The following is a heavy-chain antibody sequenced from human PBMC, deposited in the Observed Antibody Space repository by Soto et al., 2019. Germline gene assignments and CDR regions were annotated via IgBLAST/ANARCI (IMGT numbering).Heavy chain of an antibody. Sequence: SETLSLTCTVSGCSMSGHYWSWVRQPPGKGLEYIGYIYHPGSTNYNPSLKSRVTISVDTSRNQFSLNLSSVTAADTAVYYCVRFSSQGDYSYCGQGTLVTVSS. J-gene: IGHJ4*02. D-gene: IGHD4-17*01. CDR2: IYHPGST. V-gene: IGHV4-59*08. CDR3: VRFSSQGDYSY. CDR1: GCSMSGHY.